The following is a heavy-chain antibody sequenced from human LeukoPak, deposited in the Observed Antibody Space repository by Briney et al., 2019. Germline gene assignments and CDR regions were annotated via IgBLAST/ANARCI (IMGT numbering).Heavy chain of an antibody. Sequence: GGSLRLSCAASGFTFDDYGMSWVRQAPGRGLEWVSGINWNGSSTGYADSVKGRFTISRDKAKNSLYLQMNSLRAEDTALYYCARADSYCSSTSCYMVYWGQGTLVAVSS. CDR2: INWNGSST. J-gene: IGHJ4*02. CDR3: ARADSYCSSTSCYMVY. CDR1: GFTFDDYG. V-gene: IGHV3-20*04. D-gene: IGHD2-2*02.